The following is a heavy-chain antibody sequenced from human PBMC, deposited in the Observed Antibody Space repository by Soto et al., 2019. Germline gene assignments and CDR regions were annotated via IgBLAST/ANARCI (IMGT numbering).Heavy chain of an antibody. CDR1: DGSISSRSNY. D-gene: IGHD1-26*01. CDR2: VYYTGGT. J-gene: IGHJ1*01. Sequence: QLQLQESGPGLVKPSETLSLTCTVSDGSISSRSNYWGWIRQPPGKDLEWIGSVYYTGGTYYNPSLKSRVAISIDMSKNQFSLELSFVTAADTAVYYCAREGPPIRAHNPPEYFQHWGQGTLVTVSS. V-gene: IGHV4-39*02. CDR3: AREGPPIRAHNPPEYFQH.